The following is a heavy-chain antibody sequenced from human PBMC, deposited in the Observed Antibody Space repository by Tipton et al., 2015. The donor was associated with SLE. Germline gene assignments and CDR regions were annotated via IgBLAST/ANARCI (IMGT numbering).Heavy chain of an antibody. D-gene: IGHD4-23*01. CDR3: ARNEEVVTPWYYYGMDV. J-gene: IGHJ6*02. V-gene: IGHV3-74*01. CDR1: GFTFSSYW. Sequence: SLRLSCAASGFTFSSYWMHWVRQAPGKGLVWVSRINSDGSSTSYADSVKGRFTISRDNAKNTLYLQMNSLRAEDTAVYYRARNEEVVTPWYYYGMDVWGQGTTVTVSS. CDR2: INSDGSST.